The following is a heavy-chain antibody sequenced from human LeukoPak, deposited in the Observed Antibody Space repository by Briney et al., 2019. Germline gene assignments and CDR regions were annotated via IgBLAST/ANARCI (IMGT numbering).Heavy chain of an antibody. Sequence: GRSLRLSCAASGFTFSSYGMHWVRQAPGKGLEWVAVISYDGSNKYYADSVKGRFTISRDNSKNTLYLQMNSLRAEDTAVYYCAKSRGGTYYYGSRPFDPWGQGTLVTVSS. V-gene: IGHV3-30*18. J-gene: IGHJ5*02. CDR1: GFTFSSYG. CDR3: AKSRGGTYYYGSRPFDP. D-gene: IGHD3-22*01. CDR2: ISYDGSNK.